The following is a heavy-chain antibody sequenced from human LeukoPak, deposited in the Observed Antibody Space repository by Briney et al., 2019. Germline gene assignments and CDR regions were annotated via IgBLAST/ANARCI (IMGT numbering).Heavy chain of an antibody. D-gene: IGHD3-22*01. CDR2: INPSGGNT. CDR1: GYTFTGYY. J-gene: IGHJ3*02. CDR3: ARERSSGYNDAFDI. Sequence: ASVKVSCKASGYTFTGYYLHWVRQAPGQGLEWMGIINPSGGNTNYAQKFQGRVTMTRDMSTSTVYMELSSLRSEDTAVYYCARERSSGYNDAFDIWGQGTMVTVSS. V-gene: IGHV1-46*01.